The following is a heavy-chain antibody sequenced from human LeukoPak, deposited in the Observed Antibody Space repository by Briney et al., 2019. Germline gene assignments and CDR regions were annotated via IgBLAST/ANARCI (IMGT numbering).Heavy chain of an antibody. D-gene: IGHD6-13*01. CDR2: IYHGGST. V-gene: IGHV4-38-2*01. Sequence: SETLSLTCSVSGYSISSGYYWGWIRQPPGKGLEWIGNIYHGGSTYYNSSLKSRVTMSVDTPKNQFSPQLSSVTAADTAVYYCARYSSSGKGDYWGQGTLVTVSS. CDR3: ARYSSSGKGDY. CDR1: GYSISSGYY. J-gene: IGHJ4*02.